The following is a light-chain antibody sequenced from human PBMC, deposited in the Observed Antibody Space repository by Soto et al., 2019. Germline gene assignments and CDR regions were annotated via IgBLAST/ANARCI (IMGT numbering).Light chain of an antibody. J-gene: IGKJ1*01. CDR3: LHYNKWPTET. V-gene: IGKV3-15*01. Sequence: MTQSPSTLSASVGDRVTITCRASQGLXSRLVWYKQKRGQAPRILSXDESTRATGIPARFSGSGSGKEFNLTISSLQSEYFAMYYCLHYNKWPTETFGQGTKVDIK. CDR2: DES. CDR1: QGLXSR.